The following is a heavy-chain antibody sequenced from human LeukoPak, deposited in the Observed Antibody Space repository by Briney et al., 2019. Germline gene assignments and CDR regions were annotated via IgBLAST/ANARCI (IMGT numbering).Heavy chain of an antibody. V-gene: IGHV4-39*07. D-gene: IGHD3-22*01. CDR1: GGSISSSRYY. J-gene: IGHJ4*02. Sequence: SETRSLTCTVSGGSISSSRYYWGWIRQPPGKGLEWIGSISYSGNTYYNPSFKSRVTISVFSLKLTSVTAADTAVYYCVAHYYSDTRGQDYWGQGTLVTVSS. CDR2: ISYSGNT. CDR3: VAHYYSDTRGQDY.